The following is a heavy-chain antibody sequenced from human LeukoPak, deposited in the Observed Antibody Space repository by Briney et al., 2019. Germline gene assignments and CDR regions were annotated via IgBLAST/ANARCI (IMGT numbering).Heavy chain of an antibody. CDR1: GGSISSGGYY. J-gene: IGHJ2*01. V-gene: IGHV4-61*08. CDR2: IYYSGST. Sequence: PSETLSLTCTVSGGSISSGGYYWSWIRQHPGKGLEWIGYIYYSGSTNYNPSLKSRVTISVDTSKNQFSLKLSSVTAADTAVYYCARAPYDSSGYYYGFRSWYFDLWGRGALVTVSS. CDR3: ARAPYDSSGYYYGFRSWYFDL. D-gene: IGHD3-22*01.